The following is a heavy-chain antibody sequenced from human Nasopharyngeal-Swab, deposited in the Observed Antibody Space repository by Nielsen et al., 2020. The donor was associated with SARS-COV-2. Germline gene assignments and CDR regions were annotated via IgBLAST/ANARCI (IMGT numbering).Heavy chain of an antibody. D-gene: IGHD3-9*01. J-gene: IGHJ6*03. CDR3: ARIGFPVATGWDSNYYYMDV. V-gene: IGHV4-39*01. Sequence: SETLSLTCTVSGDSIRGNSYYWGWIRQPPGKGLEWIASIYYSGSSYYNPSLKSRVTISVDTSTKQLSLKLSSVTAADTAVYYCARIGFPVATGWDSNYYYMDVWGKGTTVTVSS. CDR1: GDSIRGNSYY. CDR2: IYYSGSS.